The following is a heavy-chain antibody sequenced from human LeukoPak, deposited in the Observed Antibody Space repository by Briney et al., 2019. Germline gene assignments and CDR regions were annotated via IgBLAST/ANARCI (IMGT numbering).Heavy chain of an antibody. D-gene: IGHD6-19*01. CDR2: ISYDGSNK. V-gene: IGHV3-30-3*01. CDR3: ARGPGSGWYGGAFDI. J-gene: IGHJ3*02. CDR1: GFTLSSYA. Sequence: PGGSLRLSCAASGFTLSSYAMHWVRQAPGKGLEWVAVISYDGSNKYYADSVKGRFTISRDNSKNTLYLQMNSLRAEDTAVYYCARGPGSGWYGGAFDIWGQGTMVTVSS.